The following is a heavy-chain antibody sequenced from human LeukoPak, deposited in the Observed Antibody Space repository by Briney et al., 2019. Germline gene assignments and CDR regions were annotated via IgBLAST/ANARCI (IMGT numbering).Heavy chain of an antibody. CDR2: IRYDGSNK. V-gene: IGHV3-30*02. D-gene: IGHD4-17*01. J-gene: IGHJ4*02. CDR3: ARDEDYGIFVNVDY. Sequence: GGSLRLSCAASGFTFSSYGMHWVRQAPGKGLEWVAFIRYDGSNKYYADSVKGRFTISRDNSKNTLYLQMSSLRSDDTAVYYCARDEDYGIFVNVDYWGQGTLVTVSS. CDR1: GFTFSSYG.